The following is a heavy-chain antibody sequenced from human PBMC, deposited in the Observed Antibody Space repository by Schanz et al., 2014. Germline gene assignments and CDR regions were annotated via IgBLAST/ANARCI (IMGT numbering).Heavy chain of an antibody. D-gene: IGHD3-3*01. J-gene: IGHJ4*02. V-gene: IGHV3-23*04. CDR3: VRDSFFAFDY. CDR1: GFAFSSYG. Sequence: VQLVDSGGGLVKPGGSLRLSCTASGFAFSSYGMNWLRQAPGKGLEWVSTIGTSGGTNYAESVKGRFTISRDNSKNTQYLQMNSLRAEDTAVDYCVRDSFFAFDYWGQGTLVTVSS. CDR2: IGTSGGT.